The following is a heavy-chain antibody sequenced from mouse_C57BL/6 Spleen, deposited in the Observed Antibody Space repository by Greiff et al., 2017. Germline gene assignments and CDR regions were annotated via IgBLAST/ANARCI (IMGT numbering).Heavy chain of an antibody. CDR3: AADYSNYVLYAMDY. CDR1: GFTFSDYG. J-gene: IGHJ4*01. D-gene: IGHD2-5*01. V-gene: IGHV5-17*01. CDR2: ISSGSSTI. Sequence: EVNVVESGGGLVKPGGSLKLSCAASGFTFSDYGMHWVRQAPEKGLEWVAYISSGSSTIYYADTVKGRFTISRDNAKDTLFLQMTSLRSEDTAMYYCAADYSNYVLYAMDYWGQGTSVTVSS.